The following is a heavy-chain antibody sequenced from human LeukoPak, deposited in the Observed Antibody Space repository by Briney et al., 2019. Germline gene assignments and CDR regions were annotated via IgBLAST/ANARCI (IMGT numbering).Heavy chain of an antibody. CDR3: AIVARRWYFDL. Sequence: SETLSLTCTVSGGSISSYYWSWIRQPPGKGLEWIGYIYYSGSTNYNPSLKSRVTISVDTTKNQFSLKLSSVTAADTAVYYCAIVARRWYFDLWGRGTLVTVSS. J-gene: IGHJ2*01. V-gene: IGHV4-59*01. D-gene: IGHD6-6*01. CDR2: IYYSGST. CDR1: GGSISSYY.